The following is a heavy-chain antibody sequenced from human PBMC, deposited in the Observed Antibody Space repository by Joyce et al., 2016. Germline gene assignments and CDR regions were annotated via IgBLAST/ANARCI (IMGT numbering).Heavy chain of an antibody. J-gene: IGHJ4*02. V-gene: IGHV1-18*01. D-gene: IGHD6-19*01. Sequence: QVQLVQSGAEVKKPGASVKVSCKVSGYTFISYGISWVRQDPGQGLGWVGWISAYNGNTNYARKLQGRVTMTTDTSTSTASMELGSLRSNDAAVYYCARGHIAVAEDDYFDYWGQGTLVTVSS. CDR2: ISAYNGNT. CDR3: ARGHIAVAEDDYFDY. CDR1: GYTFISYG.